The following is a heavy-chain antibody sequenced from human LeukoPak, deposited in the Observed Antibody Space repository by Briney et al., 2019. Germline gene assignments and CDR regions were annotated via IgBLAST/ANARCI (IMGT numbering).Heavy chain of an antibody. Sequence: PGGSLRLSCAASGFTFSNKYMTWVRQAPGKGLEWVSVIYSGGATYYADSVKGRFTISRDNSKNTLYLQMNSLRAEDTAVYYCAREASGSPPYYFDYWGQGTLVTVSS. J-gene: IGHJ4*02. CDR1: GFTFSNKY. D-gene: IGHD3-10*01. V-gene: IGHV3-53*01. CDR2: IYSGGAT. CDR3: AREASGSPPYYFDY.